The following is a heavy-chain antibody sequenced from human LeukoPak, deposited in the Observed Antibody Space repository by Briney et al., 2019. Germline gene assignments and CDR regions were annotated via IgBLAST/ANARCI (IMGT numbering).Heavy chain of an antibody. V-gene: IGHV4-59*08. CDR3: ARQFGRYSSSWYTDY. J-gene: IGHJ4*02. Sequence: SETLSLTCTVSGGSISSYYWSWIRQPPGKGLEWIGYIYYSGSTNYNPSLKSRVTISVDTSKNQFSLKLSSVTAADTAVYYCARQFGRYSSSWYTDYWGQGTLVTVSS. CDR1: GGSISSYY. CDR2: IYYSGST. D-gene: IGHD6-13*01.